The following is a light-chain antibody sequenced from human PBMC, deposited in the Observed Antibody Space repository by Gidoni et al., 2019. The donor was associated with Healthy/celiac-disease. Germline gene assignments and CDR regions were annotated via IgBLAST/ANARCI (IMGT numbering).Light chain of an antibody. Sequence: QSALPQPPSASGSPGQPVTISCTGTSSDVGGYNYVSWYQQHPGKAPKLMIYEVSKRPSGVPDRFSGSKSGNTASLTVAGLQAEDEADYYCSSYAGSNNLYVFGTGTKVTVL. CDR1: SSDVGGYNY. CDR3: SSYAGSNNLYV. J-gene: IGLJ1*01. V-gene: IGLV2-8*01. CDR2: EVS.